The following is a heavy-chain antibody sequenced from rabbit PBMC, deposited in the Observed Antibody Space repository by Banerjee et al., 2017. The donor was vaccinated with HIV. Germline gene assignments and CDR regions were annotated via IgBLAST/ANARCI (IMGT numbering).Heavy chain of an antibody. D-gene: IGHD4-1*01. J-gene: IGHJ4*01. Sequence: QEQLKESGGGLVTPGGTLTLSCKASGFDFSSYYYMCWVRQAPGKGLELIACIYTTSGSTWYASWVNGRFTISKTSSTTVTLQMTSLTAADTAIYFCARDLAGVIGWNFDLWGPGTLVTVS. CDR1: GFDFSSYYY. CDR3: ARDLAGVIGWNFDL. CDR2: IYTTSGST. V-gene: IGHV1S43*01.